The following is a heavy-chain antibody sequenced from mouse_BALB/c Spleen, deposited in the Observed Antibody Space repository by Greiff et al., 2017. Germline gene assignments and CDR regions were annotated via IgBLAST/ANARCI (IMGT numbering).Heavy chain of an antibody. Sequence: EVHLVESGGDLVKPGGSLKLSCAASGFTFSSYGMSWVRQTPDKRLEWVATISSGGSYTYYPDSVKGRFTISRDNAKNTLYLQMSSLKSEDTAMYYCARHYYYGSSLHWYFDVWGAGTTVTVSS. D-gene: IGHD1-1*01. CDR1: GFTFSSYG. CDR3: ARHYYYGSSLHWYFDV. CDR2: ISSGGSYT. V-gene: IGHV5-6*01. J-gene: IGHJ1*01.